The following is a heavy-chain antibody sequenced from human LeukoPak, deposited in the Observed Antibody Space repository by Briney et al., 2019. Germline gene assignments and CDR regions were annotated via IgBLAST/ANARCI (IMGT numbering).Heavy chain of an antibody. CDR3: ARDSDKCRGCAFDI. J-gene: IGHJ3*02. Sequence: GGSLRLSCAASGFSFNFFWMSSVRQAPGKGLEWLANIKEDGTEKHYVASLKGRFTISRDNGKKSLYLEMNRLRGEDTAVYYCARDSDKCRGCAFDIWGQGAMVTVSS. CDR1: GFSFNFFW. D-gene: IGHD1-26*01. V-gene: IGHV3-7*01. CDR2: IKEDGTEK.